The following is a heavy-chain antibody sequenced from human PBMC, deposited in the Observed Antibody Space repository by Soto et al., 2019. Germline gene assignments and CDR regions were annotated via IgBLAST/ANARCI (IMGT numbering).Heavy chain of an antibody. Sequence: GTSVELTSKECGVRLRSCSRSWVRQAPGQGLEWMGGIIAIFGTANYAQNFQGRVTITPDESTSTAYMELSSLRSEDAAVYYCARDNGDYWGQGTPVTVSS. CDR2: IIAIFGTA. D-gene: IGHD2-8*01. J-gene: IGHJ4*02. CDR3: ARDNGDY. CDR1: GVRLRSCS. V-gene: IGHV1-69*01.